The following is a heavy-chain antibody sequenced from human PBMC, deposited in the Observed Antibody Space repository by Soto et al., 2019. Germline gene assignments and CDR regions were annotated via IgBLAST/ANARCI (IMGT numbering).Heavy chain of an antibody. Sequence: PGGSLRLSCAASGFTFSSYAMHWVRQAPGKGLEWVAVISYDGSNKYYADSVKGRFTISRDNSKNTLYLQMNSLRAEDTAVYYCARVDFWSGYFKYYYSMDVWGQGTTVTVSS. V-gene: IGHV3-30-3*01. D-gene: IGHD3-3*01. J-gene: IGHJ6*02. CDR1: GFTFSSYA. CDR3: ARVDFWSGYFKYYYSMDV. CDR2: ISYDGSNK.